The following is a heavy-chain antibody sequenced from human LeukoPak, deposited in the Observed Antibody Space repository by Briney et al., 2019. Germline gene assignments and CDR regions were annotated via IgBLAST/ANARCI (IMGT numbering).Heavy chain of an antibody. CDR1: GYTFTSYA. D-gene: IGHD2-21*02. CDR2: INAGNGNT. CDR3: ARGDSCGGDCYFPRWKYYFDY. J-gene: IGHJ4*02. Sequence: GASVNVSCKASGYTFTSYAMHWVRQAPGQRLEWMGWINAGNGNTKYSQKFQGRITITRDTSASTAYMELSSLRSEDTAVYYCARGDSCGGDCYFPRWKYYFDYWGQGTLVTVSS. V-gene: IGHV1-3*01.